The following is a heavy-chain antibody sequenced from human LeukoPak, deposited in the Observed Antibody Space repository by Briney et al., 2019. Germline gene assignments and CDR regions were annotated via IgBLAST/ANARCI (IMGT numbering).Heavy chain of an antibody. CDR1: GGTFSSYA. CDR3: ARDQVNGSYFSAAFDI. V-gene: IGHV1-69*04. D-gene: IGHD1-26*01. Sequence: GASVKVSCKASGGTFSSYAISWVRQAPGQGLEWMGRIIPILGIANYAQKFQGRVTITADKSTSTAYMELSSLRSEDTAVYYCARDQVNGSYFSAAFDIWGQGTMVTVSS. CDR2: IIPILGIA. J-gene: IGHJ3*02.